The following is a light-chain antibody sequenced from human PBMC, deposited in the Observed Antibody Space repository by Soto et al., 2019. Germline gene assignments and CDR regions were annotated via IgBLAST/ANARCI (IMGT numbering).Light chain of an antibody. Sequence: QSALTQPASVSGSPGQSITISCTGTSSDVGGYNYVSWYQQHPGKATKLMIYDVSNRPSGISNRFSGSKSGNKASLTISGLQAEDEADYYCSSYTGSSTYVFGTGTKVTVL. V-gene: IGLV2-14*01. J-gene: IGLJ1*01. CDR3: SSYTGSSTYV. CDR1: SSDVGGYNY. CDR2: DVS.